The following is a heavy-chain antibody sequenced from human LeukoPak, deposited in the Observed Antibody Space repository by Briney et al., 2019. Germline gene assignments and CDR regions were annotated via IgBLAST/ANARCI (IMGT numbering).Heavy chain of an antibody. CDR3: ARGRTRVNWFDP. CDR2: INHSGST. D-gene: IGHD1-14*01. V-gene: IGHV4-34*01. CDR1: GGSFSGYY. J-gene: IGHJ5*02. Sequence: SETLSLTCAVYGGSFSGYYWSWIRQPPGKGLEWIGEINHSGSTNYNPSLKSRVTISVDTSKNQFSLKLSSVTAADMAVYYCARGRTRVNWFDPWGQGTLVTVSS.